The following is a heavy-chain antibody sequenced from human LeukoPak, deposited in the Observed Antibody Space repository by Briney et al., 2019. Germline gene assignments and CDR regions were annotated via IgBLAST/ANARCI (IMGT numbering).Heavy chain of an antibody. CDR2: INTDGSST. CDR1: GFTFSSYW. V-gene: IGHV3-74*01. CDR3: ASSLLWFAELFRGDY. D-gene: IGHD3-10*01. J-gene: IGHJ4*02. Sequence: GGSLRLSCAASGFTFSSYWMHWVRQAPGKGLVWVSRINTDGSSTSYADSVKGRFTISRDNSKNMLYLQMNSLRTEDTAVYYCASSLLWFAELFRGDYWGQGTLVTVSS.